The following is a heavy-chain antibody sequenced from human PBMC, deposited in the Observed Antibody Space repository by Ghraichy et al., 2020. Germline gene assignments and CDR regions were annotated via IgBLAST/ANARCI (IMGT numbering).Heavy chain of an antibody. V-gene: IGHV4-59*08. CDR3: ARLYSSSWYYFDY. CDR2: IYYSGST. J-gene: IGHJ4*02. D-gene: IGHD6-13*01. CDR1: GGSISSYY. Sequence: SETLSLTCTVSGGSISSYYWSWIRQPPGKGLEWIGYIYYSGSTNYNPSLKSRVTISVDTSKNQFSLKLSSVTAADTAVYYCARLYSSSWYYFDYWGQGTLVTVSS.